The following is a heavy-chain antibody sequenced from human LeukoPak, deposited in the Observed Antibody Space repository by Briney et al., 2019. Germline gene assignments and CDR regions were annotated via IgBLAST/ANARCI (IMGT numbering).Heavy chain of an antibody. CDR2: IIPIFGTA. CDR3: ASVGYSGYDSVDY. CDR1: GGTFSSYA. J-gene: IGHJ4*02. Sequence: SVKVSCKASGGTFSSYAISWVRQPPGQGLEWMGRIIPIFGTANYAKKFLGRVTITTDESTSTAYMELSSLRPEDTAVYYCASVGYSGYDSVDYWGQGTLVTVSS. V-gene: IGHV1-69*05. D-gene: IGHD5-12*01.